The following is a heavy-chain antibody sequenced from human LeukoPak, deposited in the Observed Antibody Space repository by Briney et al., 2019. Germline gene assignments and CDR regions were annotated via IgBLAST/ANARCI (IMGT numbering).Heavy chain of an antibody. D-gene: IGHD3-9*01. CDR1: GFAFRNYW. CDR3: ARDPYDILTGPYFDY. V-gene: IGHV3-74*01. J-gene: IGHJ4*02. CDR2: INRDGRAT. Sequence: GGSLRLSCAASGFAFRNYWMHWVRQGPGKGLLWVSRINRDGRATSYADSVKGRFTISRDNAKNTLYPQMNSLRAEDTAVYYCARDPYDILTGPYFDYWGQGTLVTVSS.